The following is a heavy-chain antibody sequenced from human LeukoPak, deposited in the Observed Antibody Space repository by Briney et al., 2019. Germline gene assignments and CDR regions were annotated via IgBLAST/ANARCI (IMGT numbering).Heavy chain of an antibody. CDR3: ARGSRYGDYPYYCDF. Sequence: GGSLRLSCAASGFTFGSYGMHWVRQAPGKGLDWVAFARYDGNNPYYSASVKGRFTISRDNSKNTVLLQMNNLRLEDAAVYYCARGSRYGDYPYYCDFWGQGTLVTVSS. J-gene: IGHJ4*02. CDR1: GFTFGSYG. CDR2: ARYDGNNP. D-gene: IGHD4-17*01. V-gene: IGHV3-30*02.